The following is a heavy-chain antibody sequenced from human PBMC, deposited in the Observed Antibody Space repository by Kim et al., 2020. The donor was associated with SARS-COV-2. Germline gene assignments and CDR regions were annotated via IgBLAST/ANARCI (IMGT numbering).Heavy chain of an antibody. V-gene: IGHV4-39*01. CDR3: ARQYYDILTGWFDP. J-gene: IGHJ5*02. CDR2: IYYSGST. CDR1: GGPISSSSYY. Sequence: SETLSLPCTVSGGPISSSSYYWGWIRQPPGKGLEWIGSIYYSGSTYYNPSLKRRVTISVDTSKNQFSLKLSSVTAADTAVYYCARQYYDILTGWFDPWGQGTLVTASS. D-gene: IGHD3-9*01.